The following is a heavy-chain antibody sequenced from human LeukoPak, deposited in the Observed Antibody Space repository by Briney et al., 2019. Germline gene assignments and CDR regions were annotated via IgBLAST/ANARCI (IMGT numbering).Heavy chain of an antibody. D-gene: IGHD2-21*02. CDR2: IRSGRSYI. CDR1: GFTFRSYW. Sequence: GGSLRLSCAASGFTFRSYWMSWARPAPGKGLDGVSIIRSGRSYIHYADSVKGRFTICRDNAKNSLYLQMNSLRAEDTAVYYCAKDVSTSCRGDCPVDYWGQGYLVTVSS. V-gene: IGHV3-21*01. CDR3: AKDVSTSCRGDCPVDY. J-gene: IGHJ4*02.